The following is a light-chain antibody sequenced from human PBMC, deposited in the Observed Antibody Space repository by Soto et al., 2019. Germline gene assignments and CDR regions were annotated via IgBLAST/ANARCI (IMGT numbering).Light chain of an antibody. J-gene: IGKJ3*01. CDR1: QSVSDN. V-gene: IGKV3-15*01. Sequence: EIVMTQSPVTLSVSPGERATLSCRARQSVSDNLAWYQQKPGQAPRLLIYGASTRATGIPARFSGSGSGTEFTLTISSLQSEDFAVYYCQHYNNWLRFTFGPGTKVDIK. CDR2: GAS. CDR3: QHYNNWLRFT.